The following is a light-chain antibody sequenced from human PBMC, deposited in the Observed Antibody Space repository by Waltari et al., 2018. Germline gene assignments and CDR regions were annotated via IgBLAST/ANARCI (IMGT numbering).Light chain of an antibody. CDR1: SSDVGGYNL. CDR2: EGS. Sequence: QSALTQPASVSGSPGQSLTLSCTGTSSDVGGYNLVSWYQQHPGKAPKFIIYEGSKRRSGVSTRFSGSKAGNTASLTIAGLQAEDEADYYCCSYAGSRTFVFGTGTKVTVL. CDR3: CSYAGSRTFV. J-gene: IGLJ1*01. V-gene: IGLV2-23*01.